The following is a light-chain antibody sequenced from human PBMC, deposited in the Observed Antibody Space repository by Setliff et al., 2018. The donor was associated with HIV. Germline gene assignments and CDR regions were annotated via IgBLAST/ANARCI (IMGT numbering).Light chain of an antibody. J-gene: IGLJ1*01. CDR1: NIGVKT. CDR3: QVWDSSRDYV. Sequence: SYELTQPPSVSVAPGKTARITCGGNNIGVKTVHWYQQKPGQAPVLVVYDDSDRPSGIPKRFSGSNSGNTATLTISRVEAGDEADYYCQVWDSSRDYVFGTGTKVTVL. V-gene: IGLV3-21*03. CDR2: DDS.